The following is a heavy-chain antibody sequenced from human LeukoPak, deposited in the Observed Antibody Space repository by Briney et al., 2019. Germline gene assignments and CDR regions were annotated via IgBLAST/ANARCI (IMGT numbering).Heavy chain of an antibody. Sequence: PGGSLRLSCAASGFTFSSYGMHWVRQAPGKGLEWVAFIRDDGSNKYYADSVKGRFTIFRDNSKNTLYVQMSNLRAEDTAVYYCAKEGYCSGGSCYWVDDWGQGTLVTVSS. J-gene: IGHJ4*02. V-gene: IGHV3-30*02. D-gene: IGHD2-15*01. CDR2: IRDDGSNK. CDR1: GFTFSSYG. CDR3: AKEGYCSGGSCYWVDD.